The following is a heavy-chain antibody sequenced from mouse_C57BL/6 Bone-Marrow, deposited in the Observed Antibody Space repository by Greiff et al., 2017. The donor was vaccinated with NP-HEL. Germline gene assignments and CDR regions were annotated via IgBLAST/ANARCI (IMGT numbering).Heavy chain of an antibody. J-gene: IGHJ4*01. Sequence: VQLQQSGAELAKPGASVKLSCKASGYTFTSYWMHWVKQRPGQGLEWIGYINPSSGYTKYKQKFKDKAKLTADKSSSTAYMQLSSLTYEDSAVYYCAPDGYYVHAMVYWGQGTSVTVSS. D-gene: IGHD2-3*01. CDR1: GYTFTSYW. CDR3: APDGYYVHAMVY. CDR2: INPSSGYT. V-gene: IGHV1-7*01.